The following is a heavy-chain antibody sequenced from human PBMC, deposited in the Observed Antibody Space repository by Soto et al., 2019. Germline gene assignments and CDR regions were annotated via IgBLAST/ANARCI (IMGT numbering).Heavy chain of an antibody. CDR2: ISSTGRTI. Sequence: GGSLRLSCGASGFTFSNYYMSWIRQAPGKGLEWVSYISSTGRTIYYADSVKGRFTVSRDNAQNSLSLKLNSLRVEDTAVYYCAKDRYYDIPGAFDIWGQGTMVTVSS. J-gene: IGHJ3*02. V-gene: IGHV3-11*01. CDR3: AKDRYYDIPGAFDI. CDR1: GFTFSNYY. D-gene: IGHD3-9*01.